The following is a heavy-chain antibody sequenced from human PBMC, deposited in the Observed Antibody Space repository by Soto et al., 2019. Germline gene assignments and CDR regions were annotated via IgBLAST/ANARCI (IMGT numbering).Heavy chain of an antibody. CDR3: ASAPRLYCSSNSCLVDY. V-gene: IGHV3-21*01. D-gene: IGHD2-2*01. Sequence: EVQLVESGGGLVKPGGSLRLSCAASGFTFSSYSMNWVRQAPGKGLEWVSSISSSSSYIYYADSVKGRFTISRDNAKNSLYLQMNSLRAEDTAVYYCASAPRLYCSSNSCLVDYWGQGTLVTVSS. CDR2: ISSSSSYI. CDR1: GFTFSSYS. J-gene: IGHJ4*02.